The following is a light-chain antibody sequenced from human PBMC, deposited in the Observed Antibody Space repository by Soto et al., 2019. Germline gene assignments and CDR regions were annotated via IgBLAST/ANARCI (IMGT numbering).Light chain of an antibody. CDR2: DNN. CDR1: SSNIGNNY. J-gene: IGLJ2*01. Sequence: QSVLTQPPSVSAAPGQKVTISCSGSSSNIGNNYVSWYQQLPGTAPKLLIYDNNRRPSGIPDRFSASKSGTSATLGITGLQTGDEADYFCATWDDSLSAVLFGGGTQLTVL. V-gene: IGLV1-51*01. CDR3: ATWDDSLSAVL.